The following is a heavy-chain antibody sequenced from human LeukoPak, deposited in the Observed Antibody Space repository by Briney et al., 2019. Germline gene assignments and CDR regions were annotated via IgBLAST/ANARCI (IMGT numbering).Heavy chain of an antibody. CDR2: ISKDGSNK. D-gene: IGHD3-16*01. CDR1: GFTFGSYA. Sequence: PGGSLRLSCAASGFTFGSYAMHWVRQAPGKGLEWVAVISKDGSNKYYTDSVKGRFIISRDNAKNSLSLEMNSLRADDTAVYYCVRDHNWAFDYWGQGTLVTVSS. J-gene: IGHJ4*02. CDR3: VRDHNWAFDY. V-gene: IGHV3-30-3*01.